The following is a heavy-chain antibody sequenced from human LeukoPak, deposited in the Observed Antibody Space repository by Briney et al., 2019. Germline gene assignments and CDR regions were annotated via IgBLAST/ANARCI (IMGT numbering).Heavy chain of an antibody. Sequence: GASVKVSCKASGYTFIGYYMQWVRQAPGQGPEWMGWINPKSGGTNYAQKFQGRVTMTRDTSISTAYMELSRLRSDDTAVYYCARAYYGSGSYYRGYYWGQGTLVTVSS. V-gene: IGHV1-2*02. J-gene: IGHJ4*02. CDR3: ARAYYGSGSYYRGYY. CDR1: GYTFIGYY. CDR2: INPKSGGT. D-gene: IGHD3-10*01.